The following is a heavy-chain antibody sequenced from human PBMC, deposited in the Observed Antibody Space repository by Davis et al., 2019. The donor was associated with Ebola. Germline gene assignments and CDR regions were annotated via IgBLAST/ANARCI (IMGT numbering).Heavy chain of an antibody. CDR1: GFTFAPYI. V-gene: IGHV3-48*02. Sequence: PSESLSLSCAASGFTFAPYIMTRVPHAPAKGLEWVAFVSCCTGAKYYADSVKGRFTISRDNAKNSLFLQMNSLRDEDTAVYYCARDITVRDLSLDHSGQGTLVTVST. CDR2: VSCCTGAK. CDR3: ARDITVRDLSLDH. D-gene: IGHD4-11*01. J-gene: IGHJ4*02.